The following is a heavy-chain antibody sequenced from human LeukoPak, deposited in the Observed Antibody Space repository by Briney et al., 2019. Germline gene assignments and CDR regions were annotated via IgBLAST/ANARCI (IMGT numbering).Heavy chain of an antibody. CDR3: AREATYWSGESMAVDY. Sequence: GGSLRLSCAASGFIFSSYAMHWVRQAPGKGLEWVAVISYDGSNKYYADSVKGRFTISRDNSKNTLYLQMNSLRAEDTAVYYCAREATYWSGESMAVDYWGQGTLVTVSS. D-gene: IGHD2-15*01. J-gene: IGHJ4*02. V-gene: IGHV3-30-3*01. CDR1: GFIFSSYA. CDR2: ISYDGSNK.